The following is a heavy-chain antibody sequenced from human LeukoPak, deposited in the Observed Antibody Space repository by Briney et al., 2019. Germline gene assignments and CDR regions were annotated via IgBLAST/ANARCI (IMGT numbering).Heavy chain of an antibody. V-gene: IGHV3-33*01. CDR1: GFSFDTYA. J-gene: IGHJ5*02. Sequence: PGRSLRLSCAASGFSFDTYAMHWVRQAPGQGLEWVALIWHDGSHKFYSNSVRGQFTISRDNSKNTVYLQMNNLRPDDTAVYYCAREISGSGSYPDLWGQGTLVTASS. CDR2: IWHDGSHK. CDR3: AREISGSGSYPDL. D-gene: IGHD3-10*01.